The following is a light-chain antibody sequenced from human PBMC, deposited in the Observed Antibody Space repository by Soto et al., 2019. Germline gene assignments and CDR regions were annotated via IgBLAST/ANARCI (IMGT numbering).Light chain of an antibody. J-gene: IGKJ1*01. CDR1: QSVSSSY. V-gene: IGKV3-15*01. CDR2: GAS. CDR3: HQYNNWPQT. Sequence: EIVLTQSPGTLFFSQVERSTLSFSASQSVSSSYLAWYQQKPGQAPRLLISGASTRATGIPARFSGSGSGTEFTLTISSLQSEDFAVYYCHQYNNWPQTFGQGTKVDIK.